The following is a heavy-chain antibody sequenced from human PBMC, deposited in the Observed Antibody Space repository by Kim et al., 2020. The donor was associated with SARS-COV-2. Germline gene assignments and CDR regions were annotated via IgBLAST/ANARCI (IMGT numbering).Heavy chain of an antibody. V-gene: IGHV1-18*01. Sequence: ASVKVSCKASGYTFTSYGISWVRQAPGQGLEWMGWISAYNGNTNYAQKLQGRVTMTTDTSTSTAYMELRSLRSDDTAVYYCARASSLGIAAPYGMDVWGQGTTVTVSS. CDR2: ISAYNGNT. D-gene: IGHD6-13*01. J-gene: IGHJ6*02. CDR1: GYTFTSYG. CDR3: ARASSLGIAAPYGMDV.